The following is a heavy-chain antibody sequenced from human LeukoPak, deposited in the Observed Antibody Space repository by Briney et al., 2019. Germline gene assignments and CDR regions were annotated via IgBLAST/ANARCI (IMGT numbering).Heavy chain of an antibody. V-gene: IGHV4-59*01. CDR1: GASISGYY. CDR2: IHYRGSP. J-gene: IGHJ4*02. D-gene: IGHD2-8*01. CDR3: ARASVYAVRGPYNPGFDS. Sequence: SETLSLTCTVSGASISGYYWDWLRQPPGKGLEWIGYIHYRGSPNYNPTLKSRVTMSVDTAKNQFSLKLTSVTTADTAVYYCARASVYAVRGPYNPGFDSWGQGTLVTVSS.